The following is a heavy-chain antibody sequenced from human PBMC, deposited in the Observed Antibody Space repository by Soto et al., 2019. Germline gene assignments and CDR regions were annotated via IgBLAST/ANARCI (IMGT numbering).Heavy chain of an antibody. D-gene: IGHD3-16*01. CDR3: TTGEN. CDR2: IQKEADGGAT. V-gene: IGHV3-15*01. CDR1: GFTFSNVW. Sequence: EVLLVESGGGLAKPGESLRLACEASGFTFSNVWMTWIRRAPGRGLEWVATIQKEADGGATDYGAPVAGRFTISRDDSQRILYLQMTSLKSEDTGLYYCTTGENWGRGTLVTVAS. J-gene: IGHJ4*02.